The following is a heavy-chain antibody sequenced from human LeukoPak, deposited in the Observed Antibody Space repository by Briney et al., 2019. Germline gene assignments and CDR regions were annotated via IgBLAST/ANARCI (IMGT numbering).Heavy chain of an antibody. V-gene: IGHV4-59*01. CDR2: IYYSGST. CDR3: AASGGSYSFDY. D-gene: IGHD1-26*01. CDR1: GGSISSYY. J-gene: IGHJ4*02. Sequence: SQTLSLTCTVSGGSISSYYWSWIRQPPGKGLEWIGYIYYSGSTNYNPSLKSRVTISVGTSKNQFSLKLSSVTAADTAVYYCAASGGSYSFDYWGQGTLVTVSS.